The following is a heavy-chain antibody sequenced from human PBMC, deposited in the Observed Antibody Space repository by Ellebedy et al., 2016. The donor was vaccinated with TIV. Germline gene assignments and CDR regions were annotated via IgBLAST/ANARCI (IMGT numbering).Heavy chain of an antibody. V-gene: IGHV4-31*11. Sequence: SETLSLTXAVSGGSISSGGYYWSWIRQHPGKGLEWIGYIYYSGSTYYNPSLKSRVTISVDTSKNQFSLKLSSVTAADTAVYYCAREERETTVTLFLGYYYYMDVWGKGTTVTVSS. CDR2: IYYSGST. CDR3: AREERETTVTLFLGYYYYMDV. J-gene: IGHJ6*03. D-gene: IGHD4-17*01. CDR1: GGSISSGGYY.